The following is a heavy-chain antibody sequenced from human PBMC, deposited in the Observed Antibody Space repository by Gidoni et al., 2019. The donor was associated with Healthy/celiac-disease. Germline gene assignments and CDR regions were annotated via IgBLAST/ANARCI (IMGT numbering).Heavy chain of an antibody. Sequence: EVQLVESGGGLVQPGGSLRLSCAASGFTFSSYWMHWVRQAPGKGLVWVSRIISDGSSTSYADSVRGRFTISRDNAKTTLYLQMNSLRAEDTAVYYCAREESGGDLNWGQGTLVTVSS. CDR2: IISDGSST. CDR3: AREESGGDLN. J-gene: IGHJ4*02. D-gene: IGHD2-21*02. V-gene: IGHV3-74*01. CDR1: GFTFSSYW.